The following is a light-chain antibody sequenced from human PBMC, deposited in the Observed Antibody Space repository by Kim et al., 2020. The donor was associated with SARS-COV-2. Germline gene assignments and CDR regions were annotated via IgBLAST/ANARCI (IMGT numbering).Light chain of an antibody. CDR1: QDIKNY. J-gene: IGKJ5*01. CDR2: SAS. V-gene: IGKV1-33*01. Sequence: SASLGDRLTITCQASQDIKNYLNWYQQRPGQAPQLLIYSASKLHSGVPPRFSGSGSGTSFTLKITNLQPEDVATYYCQQYDDLPRTFGQGTRLEIK. CDR3: QQYDDLPRT.